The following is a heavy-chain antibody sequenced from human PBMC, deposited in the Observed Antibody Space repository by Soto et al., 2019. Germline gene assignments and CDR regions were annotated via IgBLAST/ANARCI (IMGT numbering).Heavy chain of an antibody. V-gene: IGHV3-30*04. CDR3: ARTYSSSWNYLDY. Sequence: QVQLVESGGGVVQPGRSLRLSCTASGFTFDSHTMHWVRQSPGKGLEWVALISFDGSLKYDSDSVKGRFSISRDNSKNTVFLEINSLRPEDTAVYYSARTYSSSWNYLDYWGQGVQVIVSS. CDR2: ISFDGSLK. CDR1: GFTFDSHT. J-gene: IGHJ4*02. D-gene: IGHD6-13*01.